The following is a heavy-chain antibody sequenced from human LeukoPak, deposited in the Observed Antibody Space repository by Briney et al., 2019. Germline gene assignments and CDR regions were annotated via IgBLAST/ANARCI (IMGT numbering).Heavy chain of an antibody. CDR3: AKDASSGFTRYFDY. D-gene: IGHD6-19*01. CDR2: IHYDGSNK. Sequence: GGSLRLSCAASGFTFSSYGMHWVRQAPGKGLDWVAFIHYDGSNKYYADSVKGRFTISRDNSKNTLYLQMNSLRAEDTAVYYCAKDASSGFTRYFDYWGQGTLVTVCS. CDR1: GFTFSSYG. V-gene: IGHV3-30*02. J-gene: IGHJ4*02.